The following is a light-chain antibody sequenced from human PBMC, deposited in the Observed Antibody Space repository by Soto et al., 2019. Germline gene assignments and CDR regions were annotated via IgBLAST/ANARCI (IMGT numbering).Light chain of an antibody. Sequence: DIQMTQSPSTLSASVGDGVTITCRASETITTPLAWYQQQPGTAPKVLIYDASTLESGVPSRFSGSGSGTEFTLTISSLQPADFATYYCQQYGSYPRTFGQGTKVDIK. V-gene: IGKV1-5*01. CDR2: DAS. CDR1: ETITTP. J-gene: IGKJ1*01. CDR3: QQYGSYPRT.